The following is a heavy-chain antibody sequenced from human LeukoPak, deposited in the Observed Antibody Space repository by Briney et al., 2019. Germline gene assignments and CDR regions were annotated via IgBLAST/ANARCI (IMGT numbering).Heavy chain of an antibody. V-gene: IGHV3-7*01. J-gene: IGHJ4*02. Sequence: GGSLRLSCAASGFSFSRYWMSWVRQAPGKGLEWVANIKQDGSEKNYVESVKGRFTISRDNAKNSLYLQTNSLRAEDTAVYYCAVEGYWGQGTLVTVSS. CDR3: AVEGY. CDR2: IKQDGSEK. CDR1: GFSFSRYW.